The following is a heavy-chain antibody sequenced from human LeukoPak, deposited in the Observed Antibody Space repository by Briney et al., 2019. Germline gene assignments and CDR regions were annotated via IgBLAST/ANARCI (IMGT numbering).Heavy chain of an antibody. CDR1: GFTFSSYS. CDR2: ISSSSSYI. Sequence: PGGSLRLSXAASGFTFSSYSMNWVRQAPGKGLEWISSISSSSSYIYYADSVKGRFTISRDNAKNSLYLQMNSLRAEDTAVYYCARVRSGSYSFDYWGQGTLVTVSS. CDR3: ARVRSGSYSFDY. V-gene: IGHV3-21*01. J-gene: IGHJ4*02. D-gene: IGHD1-26*01.